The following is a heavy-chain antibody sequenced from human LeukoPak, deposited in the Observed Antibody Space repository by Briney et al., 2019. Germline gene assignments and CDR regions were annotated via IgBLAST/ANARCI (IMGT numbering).Heavy chain of an antibody. D-gene: IGHD3-10*02. V-gene: IGHV3-48*03. CDR1: GFTFRSYE. J-gene: IGHJ6*04. CDR2: ISSSGSTI. CDR3: AELGITMIGGV. Sequence: GGSLRLSCAASGFTFRSYEMNWVRQAPGKGLEWVSYISSSGSTIYYADSVKGRFTISRDNAKNSLYLQMNSLRAEDTAVYYCAELGITMIGGVWGKGTAVTISS.